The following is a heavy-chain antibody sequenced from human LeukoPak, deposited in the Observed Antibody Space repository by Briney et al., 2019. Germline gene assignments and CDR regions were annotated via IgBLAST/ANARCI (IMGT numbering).Heavy chain of an antibody. CDR1: GGSISSGSYY. V-gene: IGHV4-61*02. D-gene: IGHD1-26*01. CDR3: ARGYSGGYYWPSYFDY. Sequence: SQTLSLTCIVSGGSISSGSYYWSWIRQPAGRGLEWVGRIYSSGTTNYNPSLKSRVTISVDTSKNQFSLKLSSVTAADTAVYYCARGYSGGYYWPSYFDYWGQGTLVTVSS. CDR2: IYSSGTT. J-gene: IGHJ4*02.